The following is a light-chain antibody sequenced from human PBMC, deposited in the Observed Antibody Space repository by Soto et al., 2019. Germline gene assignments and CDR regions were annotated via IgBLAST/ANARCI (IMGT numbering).Light chain of an antibody. V-gene: IGLV2-8*01. J-gene: IGLJ2*01. CDR3: QSYDSSLRGV. CDR2: EVS. CDR1: SSDVGGYNY. Sequence: QSVLTQPPSASGSPGQSVTISCTGTSSDVGGYNYVSWYQQHPGKAPKLMICEVSKRPSGVPDRFSASKSGNTASLTVSGLQAEDEADYYCQSYDSSLRGVFGGGTKLTVL.